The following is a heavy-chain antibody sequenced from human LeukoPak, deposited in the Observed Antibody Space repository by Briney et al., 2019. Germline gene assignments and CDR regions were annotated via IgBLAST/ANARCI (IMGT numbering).Heavy chain of an antibody. CDR3: ARYSSSWLGFDP. D-gene: IGHD6-13*01. J-gene: IGHJ5*02. CDR1: GGSISSSSYY. V-gene: IGHV4-39*07. Sequence: SETLSLTCTVSGGSISSSSYYWGWIRQPPGKGLEWIGSIYYSGSTYYNPSLKSRVTISVDTSKNQFSLKLSSVTAADTAVYYCARYSSSWLGFDPWGQGTLVTVSS. CDR2: IYYSGST.